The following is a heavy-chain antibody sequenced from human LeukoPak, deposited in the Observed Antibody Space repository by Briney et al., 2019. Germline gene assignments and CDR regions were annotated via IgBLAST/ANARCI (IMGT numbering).Heavy chain of an antibody. CDR1: GYSVSSAYY. CDR2: IYPSGTT. J-gene: IGHJ4*02. V-gene: IGHV4-38-2*01. Sequence: SATLSLTCAVSGYSVSSAYYWAWIRQPPGAGLEWIGSIYPSGTTYYKSSLSSRLSISIDASRNQFSLRLSSVTAADTAMYYCARRPESPITGFDFWGQGALVAVSS. D-gene: IGHD1-14*01. CDR3: ARRPESPITGFDF.